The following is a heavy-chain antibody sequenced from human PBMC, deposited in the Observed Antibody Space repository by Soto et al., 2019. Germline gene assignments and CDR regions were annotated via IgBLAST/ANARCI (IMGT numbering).Heavy chain of an antibody. CDR3: ARTIAARVYYYMDV. V-gene: IGHV1-8*01. Sequence: GASVKVSCKASGYTFTSYDVNWVRKATGQGLEWMGWMNPNTDNTGYAQKFQGRVTMTRNTSISTAYMELSSLRSEDTAVYYCARTIAARVYYYMDVWGKGTTVTVSS. CDR1: GYTFTSYD. J-gene: IGHJ6*03. CDR2: MNPNTDNT. D-gene: IGHD6-6*01.